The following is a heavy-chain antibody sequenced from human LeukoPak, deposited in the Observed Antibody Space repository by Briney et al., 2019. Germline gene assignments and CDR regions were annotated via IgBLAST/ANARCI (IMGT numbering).Heavy chain of an antibody. J-gene: IGHJ5*02. V-gene: IGHV1-69*04. CDR3: TRATVYENNCLDP. CDR2: IIPMLGTT. Sequence: ASGKVSCKAAGGTFSNYAISWVRQAPGQGREWMGRIIPMLGTTKYAQKFQGRVTITADKFTATAHMELSSLTSDDTATYYCTRATVYENNCLDPWGQGTLVSVSS. CDR1: GGTFSNYA. D-gene: IGHD5/OR15-5a*01.